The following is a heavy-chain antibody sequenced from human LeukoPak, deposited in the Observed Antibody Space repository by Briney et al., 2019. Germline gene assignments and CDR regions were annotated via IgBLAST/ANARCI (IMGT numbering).Heavy chain of an antibody. Sequence: PSETLSLTCTVSGGSISSYYWSWIRQPPGKGLEWIGYIYYSGSTNYNPSLKSRVTISVDTSKNHFSLKLSSVTAADTAVYYCAREAGYCGGDCYPLRVPLNWFDPWGQGTLVTVSS. CDR2: IYYSGST. V-gene: IGHV4-59*01. J-gene: IGHJ5*02. CDR3: AREAGYCGGDCYPLRVPLNWFDP. D-gene: IGHD2-21*02. CDR1: GGSISSYY.